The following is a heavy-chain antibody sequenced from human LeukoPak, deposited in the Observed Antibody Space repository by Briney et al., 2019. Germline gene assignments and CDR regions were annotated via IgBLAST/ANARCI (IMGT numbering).Heavy chain of an antibody. D-gene: IGHD1-26*01. CDR1: GFIFSKAW. Sequence: GGSLRLSCAAYGFIFSKAWMSWVRQAPGKGLEWVSGIYSGGNTYYADSVKGRFTTSRDNSKNTLYLQMNSLRAEDTAVYYCARARRGVGDFDYWGQGTLVTVSS. CDR3: ARARRGVGDFDY. J-gene: IGHJ4*02. V-gene: IGHV3-66*01. CDR2: IYSGGNT.